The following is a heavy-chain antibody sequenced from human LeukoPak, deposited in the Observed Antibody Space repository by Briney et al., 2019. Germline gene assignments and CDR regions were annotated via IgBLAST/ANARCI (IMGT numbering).Heavy chain of an antibody. CDR3: GRVGYHGSGYYD. D-gene: IGHD3-22*01. CDR2: ISNDGTNI. CDR1: GFTFNAYS. Sequence: GGSLRLSCVASGFTFNAYSMNWVRQAPGKGLEWVSSISNDGTNIFYADSLKGRFTISRDNAKKSLFLQMNSLRVEDTAVYYCGRVGYHGSGYYDWGQGTLVTVSS. J-gene: IGHJ4*02. V-gene: IGHV3-21*01.